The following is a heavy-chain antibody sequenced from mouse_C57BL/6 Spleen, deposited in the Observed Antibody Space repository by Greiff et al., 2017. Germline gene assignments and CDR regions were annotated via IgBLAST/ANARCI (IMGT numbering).Heavy chain of an antibody. D-gene: IGHD1-1*01. J-gene: IGHJ4*01. Sequence: EVNLVESGGGLVKPGGSLKLSCAASGFTFSDYGMHWVRQAPEKGLEWVAYISSGSSTIYYADTVKGRFTISRDNAKNTLFLQMTSLRSEDTAMYYCARKNYYYGSSYYAMDYWGQGTSVTVSS. V-gene: IGHV5-17*01. CDR2: ISSGSSTI. CDR1: GFTFSDYG. CDR3: ARKNYYYGSSYYAMDY.